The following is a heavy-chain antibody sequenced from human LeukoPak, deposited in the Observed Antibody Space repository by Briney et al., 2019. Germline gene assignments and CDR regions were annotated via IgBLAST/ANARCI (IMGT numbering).Heavy chain of an antibody. CDR2: MNPNSGNT. Sequence: ASVKVSCKASGYTFTSYDINWVRQATGQGLEWMGWMNPNSGNTGYAQKFQGRVTITRNTSISTAYMELRSLRSDDTAVYYCARVKLRYGGYYGSVQVFGYWGQGTLVTVSS. V-gene: IGHV1-8*03. CDR3: ARVKLRYGGYYGSVQVFGY. CDR1: GYTFTSYD. J-gene: IGHJ4*02. D-gene: IGHD3-10*01.